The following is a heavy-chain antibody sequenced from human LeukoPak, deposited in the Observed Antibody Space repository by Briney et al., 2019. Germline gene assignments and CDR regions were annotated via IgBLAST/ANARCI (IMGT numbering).Heavy chain of an antibody. CDR2: IYWNDDK. CDR3: AHQLHHHYYYGMDV. Sequence: SGPPLVKPTQTLTLTCTFSGFSLSTSGVGVGWIRRPPGKALEWLALIYWNDDKRYSPSLKSRLTITKDTSKNQVVLTMTNMDPVDTATYYCAHQLHHHYYYGMDVWGQGTTVTVSS. V-gene: IGHV2-5*01. J-gene: IGHJ6*02. D-gene: IGHD1-7*01. CDR1: GFSLSTSGVG.